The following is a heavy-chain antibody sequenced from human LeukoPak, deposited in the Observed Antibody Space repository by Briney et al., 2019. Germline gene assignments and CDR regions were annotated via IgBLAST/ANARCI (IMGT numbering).Heavy chain of an antibody. CDR1: GFTFSSYA. V-gene: IGHV3-23*01. D-gene: IGHD3-22*01. CDR2: ISRSGGST. CDR3: TRPYSCDSSGYYNDY. Sequence: GGSLRLSCAASGFTFSSYAMSCVRQAPGEGLEWVSAISRSGGSTYYADSVKGRFTISRDNPNNTLYLQVKNLRAEDTAVYDSTRPYSCDSSGYYNDYWGQGTLVTVSS. J-gene: IGHJ4*02.